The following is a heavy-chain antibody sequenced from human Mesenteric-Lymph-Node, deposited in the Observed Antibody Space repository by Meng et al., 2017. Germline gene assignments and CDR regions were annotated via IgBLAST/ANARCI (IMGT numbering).Heavy chain of an antibody. V-gene: IGHV4-34*01. CDR3: VRAPDY. CDR1: GGSFSGYY. CDR2: INHSGST. Sequence: SETLSLTCAVYGGSFSGYYWSWIRQPPGKGLEWIGEINHSGSTNYNPSLKSRVTISRDMSKKQFSLQLTSVTAADTAVYYCVRAPDYWDQGTLVTVSS. J-gene: IGHJ4*02.